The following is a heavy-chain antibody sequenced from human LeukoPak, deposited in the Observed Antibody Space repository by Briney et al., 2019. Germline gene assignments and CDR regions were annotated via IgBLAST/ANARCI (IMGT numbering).Heavy chain of an antibody. CDR2: IYSGGST. J-gene: IGHJ4*02. CDR1: GFTVSSSY. CDR3: ARDQGYYFDY. V-gene: IGHV3-53*05. Sequence: PGGSLRLSCAASGFTVSSSYMSWVRQAPGKGLEWVSVIYSGGSTYYADSVKGRFTISRDTSKNTLYLQMSSLRAEDTAVYYCARDQGYYFDYWGQGTLVTVSS.